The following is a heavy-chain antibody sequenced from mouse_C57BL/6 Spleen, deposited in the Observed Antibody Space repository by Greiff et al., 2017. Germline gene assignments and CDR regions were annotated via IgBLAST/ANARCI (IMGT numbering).Heavy chain of an antibody. CDR2: FYPGSGSI. V-gene: IGHV1-62-2*01. CDR3: ARHGYYYGSSYEIWDY. Sequence: QVHVKQSGAELVKPGASVKLSCKASGYTFTEYTIHWVKQRSGQGLEWIGWFYPGSGSIKYNEKFKDKATLTADKSSSTVYMELSRLTSEDSAVYFCARHGYYYGSSYEIWDYWGQGTTLTVSS. CDR1: GYTFTEYT. J-gene: IGHJ2*01. D-gene: IGHD1-1*01.